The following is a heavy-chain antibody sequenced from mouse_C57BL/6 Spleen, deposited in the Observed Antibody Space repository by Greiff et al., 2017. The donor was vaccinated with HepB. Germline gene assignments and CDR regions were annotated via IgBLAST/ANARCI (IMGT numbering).Heavy chain of an antibody. V-gene: IGHV1-80*01. CDR3: ARSHYSNSLDY. Sequence: QVQLQQSGAELVKPGASVKISCKASGYAFSSYWMSWVKQRPGKGLEWIGQIYPGDGDTNYNGKFKGKATLTADKSSSTAYMQLSSLTSEDSAVYFCARSHYSNSLDYWGQGTTLTVSS. CDR2: IYPGDGDT. CDR1: GYAFSSYW. D-gene: IGHD2-5*01. J-gene: IGHJ2*01.